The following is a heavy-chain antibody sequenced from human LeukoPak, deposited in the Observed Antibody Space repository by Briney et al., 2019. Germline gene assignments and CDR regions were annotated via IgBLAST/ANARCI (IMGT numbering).Heavy chain of an antibody. V-gene: IGHV3-30*18. CDR1: PFTVSSYG. D-gene: IGHD5-12*01. J-gene: IGHJ4*02. Sequence: PGRSLRLSCAASPFTVSSYGIHWVRQAPGKGLEWVAVISYDGSNKYYADSVKGRFTISRDNSKNTLYLQMNSLRAEDTAVYYCAKDQGGHIVATALDYWGQGTLVTVSS. CDR3: AKDQGGHIVATALDY. CDR2: ISYDGSNK.